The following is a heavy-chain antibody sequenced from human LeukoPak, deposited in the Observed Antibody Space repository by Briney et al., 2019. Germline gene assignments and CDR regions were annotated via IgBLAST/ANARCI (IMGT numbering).Heavy chain of an antibody. Sequence: GESLKISCETSGYSFTSYGISWVRQAPGQGLEWMGWISAHNGNTNYAQKLQGRVTMTTDTSTSTAYMELRSLRSDDTAVYYCATCSSTSCLVYYYYGMDVWGQGTTVTVSS. CDR1: GYSFTSYG. CDR3: ATCSSTSCLVYYYYGMDV. CDR2: ISAHNGNT. D-gene: IGHD2-2*01. V-gene: IGHV1-18*01. J-gene: IGHJ6*02.